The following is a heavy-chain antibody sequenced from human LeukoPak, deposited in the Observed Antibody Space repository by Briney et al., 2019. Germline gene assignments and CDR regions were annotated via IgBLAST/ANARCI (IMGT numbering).Heavy chain of an antibody. CDR2: ISGRGGST. J-gene: IGHJ6*03. D-gene: IGHD4-23*01. Sequence: GGSLRLSCAASGFTFSSYAMSWVRQAPGKGLEWVSAISGRGGSTYYADSVKGRFTISRDNSKNTLYLQMNSLRAEDTAVYYCAKARYGGNSDYYYYMDVWGKGTTVTVSS. V-gene: IGHV3-23*01. CDR3: AKARYGGNSDYYYYMDV. CDR1: GFTFSSYA.